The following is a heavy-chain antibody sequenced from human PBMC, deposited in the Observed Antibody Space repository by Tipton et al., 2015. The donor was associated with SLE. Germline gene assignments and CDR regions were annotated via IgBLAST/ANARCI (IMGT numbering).Heavy chain of an antibody. CDR1: GGSISSYY. Sequence: TLSLTCTVSGGSISSYYWSWIRQTPGKGLEWIGYIHYGGRTYYSPSLKSRVTISGDTSKNQFSLKLSSVTAADTAVYYCARGVTFDAFDIWGQGTMVTVSS. D-gene: IGHD2-21*02. J-gene: IGHJ3*02. CDR2: IHYGGRT. V-gene: IGHV4-59*07. CDR3: ARGVTFDAFDI.